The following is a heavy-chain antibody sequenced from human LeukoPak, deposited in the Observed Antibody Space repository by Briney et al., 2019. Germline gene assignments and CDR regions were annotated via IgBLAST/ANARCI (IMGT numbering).Heavy chain of an antibody. CDR2: IYPGDSET. J-gene: IGHJ3*02. CDR3: ARVGELNPHHTFDI. CDR1: GYTFTSHW. Sequence: GESLKISCKGSGYTFTSHWIGWVRQMPEKGLEWMGIIYPGDSETRYSPSFQGQVIISTDKSISTAYLQWSSLMPSETAMYYCARVGELNPHHTFDIWRQETMVTLSS. D-gene: IGHD3-16*01. V-gene: IGHV5-51*01.